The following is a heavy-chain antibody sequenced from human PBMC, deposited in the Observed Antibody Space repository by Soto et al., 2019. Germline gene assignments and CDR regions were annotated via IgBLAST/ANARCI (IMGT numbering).Heavy chain of an antibody. CDR3: ARHPNNDYDILTGSPLGWGMDV. V-gene: IGHV5-10-1*01. CDR2: IDPSDSYT. J-gene: IGHJ6*02. D-gene: IGHD3-9*01. Sequence: GESLKISCKGSGYSFTSYWIGWVRQMPGKGLEWMGRIDPSDSYTNYSPSFQGHVTISADKSISTAYLQWSSLKASDTAMYYCARHPNNDYDILTGSPLGWGMDVWGQGTTVTVSS. CDR1: GYSFTSYW.